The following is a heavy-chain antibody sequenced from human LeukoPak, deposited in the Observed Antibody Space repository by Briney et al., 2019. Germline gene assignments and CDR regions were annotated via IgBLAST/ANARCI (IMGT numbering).Heavy chain of an antibody. CDR1: GGSISSSSYY. CDR2: IYYSGST. J-gene: IGHJ4*02. D-gene: IGHD3-22*01. CDR3: ASEGLETYYYDSSGDTPPKPPTY. V-gene: IGHV4-39*01. Sequence: SETLSLTCTVSGGSISSSSYYWGWIRQPPGKGLEWIGSIYYSGSTYYNPSLKSRVTISVDTSKNQFSLKLSSVTAADTAVYYCASEGLETYYYDSSGDTPPKPPTYWGQGTLVTVSS.